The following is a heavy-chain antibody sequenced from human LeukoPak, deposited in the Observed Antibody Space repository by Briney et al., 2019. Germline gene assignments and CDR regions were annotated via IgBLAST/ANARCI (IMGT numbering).Heavy chain of an antibody. CDR3: ARGRKGDILTGYYPNDY. CDR1: GYTFTSYD. Sequence: ASVTVSCKASGYTFTSYDINWVRQAPGQGLEWMGWMNPNSGNTGYAQKFQGRVTMTRNTSISTAYMELSSLRSEDTAVYYCARGRKGDILTGYYPNDYWGQGTLVTVSS. CDR2: MNPNSGNT. D-gene: IGHD3-9*01. J-gene: IGHJ4*02. V-gene: IGHV1-8*01.